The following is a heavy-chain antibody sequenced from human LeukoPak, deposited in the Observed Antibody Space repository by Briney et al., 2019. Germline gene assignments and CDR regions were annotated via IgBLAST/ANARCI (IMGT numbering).Heavy chain of an antibody. CDR1: GFTFSSYA. D-gene: IGHD3-22*01. Sequence: GGSLRLSCAASGFTFSSYAMSWVRQAPGKGLEWVSAISGSGGSTYYADSVKGRFTISRDNSKNTLYLQMNSLRAEDTALYYCARGLMGGYPHFDYWGQGTLVTVSS. V-gene: IGHV3-23*01. J-gene: IGHJ4*02. CDR2: ISGSGGST. CDR3: ARGLMGGYPHFDY.